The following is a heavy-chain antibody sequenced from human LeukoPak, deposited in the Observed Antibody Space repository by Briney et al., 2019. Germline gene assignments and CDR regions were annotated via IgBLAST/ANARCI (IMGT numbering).Heavy chain of an antibody. V-gene: IGHV4-31*03. D-gene: IGHD3-9*01. J-gene: IGHJ4*02. CDR1: GGSISSGGYY. Sequence: PSQTLSLTCTVSGGSISSGGYYWSWIRQHPGKGLEWIGYIYYSGSTYYNPSLKSRVTISVDTSKNQFSLELSSVTAADTAVYYCARVHYDILTGYYFDYWGQGTLVTVSS. CDR3: ARVHYDILTGYYFDY. CDR2: IYYSGST.